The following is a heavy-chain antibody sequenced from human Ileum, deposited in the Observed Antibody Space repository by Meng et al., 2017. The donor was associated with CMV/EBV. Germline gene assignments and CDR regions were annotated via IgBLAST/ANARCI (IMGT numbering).Heavy chain of an antibody. D-gene: IGHD6-19*01. Sequence: QVQRQESGPGLVKPSHAPSLPCTVSGDSLSTGDYYWSWIRQPPGKGPEWIGYIYYSGSTLYNPSLKSPVTISLDKSKNQFSLRLRSVTAADTAVYFCAREGGGWYFDSWGQGTLVTVSS. V-gene: IGHV4-30-4*01. CDR3: AREGGGWYFDS. CDR2: IYYSGST. CDR1: GDSLSTGDYY. J-gene: IGHJ4*02.